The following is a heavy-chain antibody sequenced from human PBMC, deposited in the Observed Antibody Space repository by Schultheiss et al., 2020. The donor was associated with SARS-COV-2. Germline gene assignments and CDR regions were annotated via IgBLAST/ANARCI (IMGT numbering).Heavy chain of an antibody. CDR1: GGSISSYY. J-gene: IGHJ3*02. V-gene: IGHV4-59*08. CDR2: INHSGST. Sequence: SETLSLTCTVSGGSISSYYWSWIRQPPGKGLEWIGEINHSGSTNYNPSLKSRVTISVDTSKNQFSLKLSSVTAADTAVYYCARLEQQLGAFDIWGQGTMVTVSS. D-gene: IGHD6-13*01. CDR3: ARLEQQLGAFDI.